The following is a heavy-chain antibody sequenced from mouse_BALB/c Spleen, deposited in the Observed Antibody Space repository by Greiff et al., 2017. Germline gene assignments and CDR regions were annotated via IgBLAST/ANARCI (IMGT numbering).Heavy chain of an antibody. J-gene: IGHJ2*01. D-gene: IGHD1-2*01. Sequence: EVQLVESGPGLVKPSQSLSLTCSVTGYSITSGYYWNWIRQFPGNTLEWMGYISYDGSNNYNPSLKNRISITRDTSKNQFFLKLNSVTTEDTATYYCARDQDGLFDYWGQGTTLTVSS. CDR3: ARDQDGLFDY. CDR2: ISYDGSN. CDR1: GYSITSGYY. V-gene: IGHV3-6*02.